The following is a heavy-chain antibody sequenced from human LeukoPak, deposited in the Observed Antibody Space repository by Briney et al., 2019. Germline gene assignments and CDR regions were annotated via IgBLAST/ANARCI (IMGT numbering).Heavy chain of an antibody. CDR2: IYHSGST. D-gene: IGHD6-13*01. J-gene: IGHJ3*02. V-gene: IGHV4-4*02. Sequence: SETLSLTCAVSGGSISSSNWWSWVRQPPGKGLEWIGEIYHSGSTNYNPSLKSRVTISVDKSKNQFSLKLSSVTAADTAVYYCARDKAAAHDAFDIWGQGTMVTVSS. CDR1: GGSISSSNW. CDR3: ARDKAAAHDAFDI.